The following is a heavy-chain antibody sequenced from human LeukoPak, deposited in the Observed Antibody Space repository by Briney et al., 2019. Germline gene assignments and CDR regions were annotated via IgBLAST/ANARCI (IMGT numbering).Heavy chain of an antibody. D-gene: IGHD6-13*01. Sequence: GGSLRLSCAASGFTFSSYGMHWVRQAPGKGLEWVAFIRYDGSNKYYADPVKGRFTISRDNSKNTLYLQMNSLRAEDTAVYYCAKEMRQQLVTFDYWGQGTLVTVSS. V-gene: IGHV3-30*02. CDR3: AKEMRQQLVTFDY. CDR1: GFTFSSYG. CDR2: IRYDGSNK. J-gene: IGHJ4*02.